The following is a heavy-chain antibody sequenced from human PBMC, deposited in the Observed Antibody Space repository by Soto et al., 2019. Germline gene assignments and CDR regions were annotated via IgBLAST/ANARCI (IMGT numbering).Heavy chain of an antibody. J-gene: IGHJ6*02. CDR3: ARDRTYFYGGTDYFGMDV. CDR2: ISYTGST. Sequence: SETLSLTCTVSGGSISSYYWSWIRQPPGKGLEWLGYISYTGSTNYNPSLKSRVTISADTSKNQFSLKLRSVAAADTAVYYCARDRTYFYGGTDYFGMDVWGRGTTVTVSS. CDR1: GGSISSYY. V-gene: IGHV4-59*01. D-gene: IGHD3-10*01.